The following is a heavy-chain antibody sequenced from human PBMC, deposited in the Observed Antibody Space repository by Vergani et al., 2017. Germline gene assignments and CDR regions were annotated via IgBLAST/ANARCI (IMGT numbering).Heavy chain of an antibody. CDR1: GDSVSSNSAA. Sequence: QVHLQQSGPGLVKPSQTLSLTCAISGDSVSSNSAAWNWIRQSPSRGLEWLGRTYYRSKWYHEYEVSVSSRIVINADTSKNQFSLQVNSVTPEDTAVYYCARAGSSSCCHLDYWGQGTLVTVSS. CDR3: ARAGSSSCCHLDY. D-gene: IGHD2-2*01. V-gene: IGHV6-1*01. J-gene: IGHJ4*02. CDR2: TYYRSKWYH.